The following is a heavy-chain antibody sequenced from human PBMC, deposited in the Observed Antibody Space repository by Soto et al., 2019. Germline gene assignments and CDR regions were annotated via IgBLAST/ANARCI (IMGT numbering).Heavy chain of an antibody. V-gene: IGHV1-3*01. CDR3: ACGGPAYYDFWSGYPTYYYYYYGMDV. CDR1: GYTFTSYG. D-gene: IGHD3-3*01. CDR2: INAGNGNT. Sequence: ASVKVSCKASGYTFTSYGMHWVRQAPGQRLEWMGWINAGNGNTKYSQKFQGRVTITRDTSASTAYMELSSLRSEDTAVYYCACGGPAYYDFWSGYPTYYYYYYGMDVWGQGTTVTVSS. J-gene: IGHJ6*02.